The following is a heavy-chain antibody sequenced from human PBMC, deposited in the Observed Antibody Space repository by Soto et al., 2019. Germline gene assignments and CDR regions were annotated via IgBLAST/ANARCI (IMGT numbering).Heavy chain of an antibody. Sequence: EVQLVESGGGLVQPGGSLRLSCAASGFTFSLYSMSWVRQAPGKGLEWVSYISRSSTGIHYADSVKGRFTISRDDATNSMHSQMNSLRDGERAVYYCARAVSWGLYYWGEGSTVSISS. J-gene: IGHJ6*04. D-gene: IGHD2-8*01. CDR2: ISRSSTGI. CDR3: ARAVSWGLYY. V-gene: IGHV3-48*02. CDR1: GFTFSLYS.